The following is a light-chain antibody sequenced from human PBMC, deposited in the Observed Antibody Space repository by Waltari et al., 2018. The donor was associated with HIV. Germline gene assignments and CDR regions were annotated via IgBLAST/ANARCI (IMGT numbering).Light chain of an antibody. CDR2: NAS. CDR1: RSVGGTY. V-gene: IGKV3-20*01. CDR3: QQYGRT. J-gene: IGKJ1*01. Sequence: LLTQSPVTLSLSPGERATFSCRASRSVGGTYVAWYQQKIGRAPRLLIYNASTRATGTPDRFSGGGSGTDFTLTISRLEREDFAVYYCQQYGRTFGQGTRVEVK.